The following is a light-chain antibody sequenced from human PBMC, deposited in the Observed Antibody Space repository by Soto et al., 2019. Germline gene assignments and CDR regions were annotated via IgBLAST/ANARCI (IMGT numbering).Light chain of an antibody. J-gene: IGKJ2*01. Sequence: EIVMTQSPATLSMSPGERATLSCRASQSISYNLAWYQQKTGQAPRLLIYGASTRATGIPARFSGSGSGTDFTLTISILQSEDFAIYYCQQYNNWPPLYTFGQGTKLENK. CDR3: QQYNNWPPLYT. CDR2: GAS. V-gene: IGKV3-15*01. CDR1: QSISYN.